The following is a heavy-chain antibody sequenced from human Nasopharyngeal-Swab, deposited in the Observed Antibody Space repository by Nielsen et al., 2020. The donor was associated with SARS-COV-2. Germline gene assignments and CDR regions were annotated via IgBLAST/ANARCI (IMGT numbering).Heavy chain of an antibody. CDR1: GYAFSSYD. CDR3: ARAIRYQLLSEF. Sequence: ASVKVTCKTAGYAFSSYDIAWWRQAAGQGVQWMGWMNTLSGGWAFAKKFRGRVTVTTDTSISTVYMDLSSLRSEDTAVYYCARAIRYQLLSEFWGQGTLVTVSS. D-gene: IGHD2-2*01. V-gene: IGHV1-8*02. J-gene: IGHJ4*02. CDR2: MNTLSGGW.